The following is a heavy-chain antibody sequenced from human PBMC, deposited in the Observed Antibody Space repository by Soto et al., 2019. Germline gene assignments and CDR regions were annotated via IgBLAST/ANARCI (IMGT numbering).Heavy chain of an antibody. CDR2: FDPEDGKT. Sequence: QVQLVQSGAEVKKPGDSVKVSCKVSGYTLTELSMHWVRQATGKGREWMGGFDPEDGKTIYAQKLQGRVTMTEDTTTDTAYMDLSSLRSEDTAVYYCATDLSPVITVHNYWGQGTLVTVSS. CDR1: GYTLTELS. V-gene: IGHV1-24*01. D-gene: IGHD6-19*01. J-gene: IGHJ4*02. CDR3: ATDLSPVITVHNY.